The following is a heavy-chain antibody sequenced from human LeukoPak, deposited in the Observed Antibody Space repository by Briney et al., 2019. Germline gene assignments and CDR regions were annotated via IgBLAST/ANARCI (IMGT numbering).Heavy chain of an antibody. D-gene: IGHD3-9*01. CDR2: IIPIFGTA. CDR1: GGTFSSYA. J-gene: IGHJ6*04. Sequence: ASVKVSCKASGGTFSSYAISWVRQAPGQGLEWMGGIIPIFGTANYAQKFQGRVTITADKSTSTAYMELSSLRPEDTAVYYCASLGWLTGYYPQSYGMDVWGKGTTVTVSS. V-gene: IGHV1-69*06. CDR3: ASLGWLTGYYPQSYGMDV.